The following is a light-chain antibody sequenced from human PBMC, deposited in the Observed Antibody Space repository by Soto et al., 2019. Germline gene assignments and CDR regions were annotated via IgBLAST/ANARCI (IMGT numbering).Light chain of an antibody. CDR3: LQLNTYPWT. CDR1: QVITND. Sequence: IQMTQSPSSLSASVGDRLSITCRASQVITNDLGWYQQKPGKVPKRLIYAASTLQSGVPSRFSGSGSGTEFTLTISSLQPEDVATYYCLQLNTYPWTFGQGTKVEIK. CDR2: AAS. J-gene: IGKJ1*01. V-gene: IGKV1-17*01.